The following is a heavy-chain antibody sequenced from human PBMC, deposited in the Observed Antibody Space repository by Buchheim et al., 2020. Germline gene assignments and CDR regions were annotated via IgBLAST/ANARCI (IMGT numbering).Heavy chain of an antibody. CDR1: GSSISSGSYY. D-gene: IGHD5-18*01. CDR3: AASSFLDTAMVFDY. CDR2: IYATGST. J-gene: IGHJ4*02. Sequence: QVQLQESGPGLVKPSQTLSLTCTVSGSSISSGSYYWTWIRQPAGKGLEWIGRIYATGSTHYHSSLKSRVSISLDTSTNPFSLTLSSVTAADTAVYYCAASSFLDTAMVFDYWGRGAL. V-gene: IGHV4-61*02.